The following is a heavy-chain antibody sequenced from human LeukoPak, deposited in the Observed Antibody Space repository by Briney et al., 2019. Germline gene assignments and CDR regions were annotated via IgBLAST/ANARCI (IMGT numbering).Heavy chain of an antibody. J-gene: IGHJ4*02. CDR1: GDNFSTYA. D-gene: IGHD3/OR15-3a*01. V-gene: IGHV1-69*13. CDR3: ARTFGPYYFDY. Sequence: GASVKVSCKASGDNFSTYAISWVRQAPGQGLEWMSGIVPLFGTASYAENFQGRITLTAEDESTTTVYMELSSLTSEDTAVYFCARTFGPYYFDYWGQGTLVTVSS. CDR2: IVPLFGTA.